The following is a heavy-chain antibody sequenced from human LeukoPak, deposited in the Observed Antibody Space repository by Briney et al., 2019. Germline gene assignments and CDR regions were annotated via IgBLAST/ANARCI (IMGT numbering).Heavy chain of an antibody. J-gene: IGHJ5*02. CDR1: GYTFTGYY. CDR2: INPNSGGT. D-gene: IGHD2-2*01. Sequence: AASVKVSCKASGYTFTGYYMHWVRQAPGQGLEWMEWINPNSGGTNYAQKFQGRVTMTRDTSISTAYMELSRLRSDDTAVYYCAREHCSSTSCYGNWFDPWGQGTLVTVSS. CDR3: AREHCSSTSCYGNWFDP. V-gene: IGHV1-2*02.